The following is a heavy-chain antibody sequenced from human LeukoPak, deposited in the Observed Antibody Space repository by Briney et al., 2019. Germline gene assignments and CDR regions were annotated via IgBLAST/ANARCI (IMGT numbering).Heavy chain of an antibody. CDR2: IYTSGST. V-gene: IGHV4-4*09. J-gene: IGHJ4*02. Sequence: SETLSLTCTVSGGSISSYYWSWIRQPPGKGLEWIGSIYTSGSTNYNPSLKSRVTISVDTSKNQFSLKLSSVTAADTAVYYCARHISGYDSPPYDWGQGTLVTVSS. CDR1: GGSISSYY. D-gene: IGHD5-12*01. CDR3: ARHISGYDSPPYD.